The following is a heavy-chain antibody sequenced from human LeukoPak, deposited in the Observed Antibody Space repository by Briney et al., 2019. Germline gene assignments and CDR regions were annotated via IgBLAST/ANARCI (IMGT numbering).Heavy chain of an antibody. CDR2: INPSGGST. D-gene: IGHD5-24*01. Sequence: ASVKVSCKASGYTFTSYYMHWVRRAPGQGLEWMGIINPSGGSTSYAQKFQGRVTMTRDTSTSTVYMELSSLRSEDTAVYYCARGRWLQLPESSFDYWGQGTLVTASS. CDR1: GYTFTSYY. V-gene: IGHV1-46*03. CDR3: ARGRWLQLPESSFDY. J-gene: IGHJ4*02.